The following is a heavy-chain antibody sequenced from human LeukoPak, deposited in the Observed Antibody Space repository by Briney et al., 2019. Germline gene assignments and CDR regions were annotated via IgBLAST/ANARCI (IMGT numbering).Heavy chain of an antibody. Sequence: AGGSLRLSCAAPGFTFIGYAMSGGRQAPGRGLEWVSAISGSGGSTYYADSVRGRFTISRDNSKNTLYLQMNSLRAEDTAVYYCARGVYYFDYWGQGTLVTVSS. CDR2: ISGSGGST. D-gene: IGHD3-16*01. CDR3: ARGVYYFDY. V-gene: IGHV3-23*01. J-gene: IGHJ4*02. CDR1: GFTFIGYA.